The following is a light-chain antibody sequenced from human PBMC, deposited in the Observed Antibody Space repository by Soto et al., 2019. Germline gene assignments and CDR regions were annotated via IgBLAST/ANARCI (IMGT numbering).Light chain of an antibody. V-gene: IGLV2-23*01. Sequence: QSVGAQPASVSGSPGQSITSSCTWTSSDVGAYDSVSWYQQHPHKAPQLIIYKGTQRPSGVSNRFSGSTSGNAASLTISGLQADDEADYFCCSSVPESTYVCGTGTKVTVL. CDR2: KGT. CDR3: CSSVPESTYV. CDR1: SSDVGAYDS. J-gene: IGLJ1*01.